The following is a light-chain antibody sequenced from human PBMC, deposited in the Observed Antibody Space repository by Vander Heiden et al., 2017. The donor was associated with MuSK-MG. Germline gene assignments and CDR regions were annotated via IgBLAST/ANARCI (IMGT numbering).Light chain of an antibody. V-gene: IGKV3-11*01. Sequence: EIVLTQSPVTLSLSPGERATLSCRASQSVGSHLGWYQQKPGQAPRLLIYDASNRATGTPARFSGSGSGTDFTLTITSLEPEDFAVYYCNQRSNWPGTFGQGTKVEIK. CDR2: DAS. CDR3: NQRSNWPGT. CDR1: QSVGSH. J-gene: IGKJ1*01.